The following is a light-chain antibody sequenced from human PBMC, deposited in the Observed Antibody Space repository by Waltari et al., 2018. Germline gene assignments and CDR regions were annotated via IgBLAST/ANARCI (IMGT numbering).Light chain of an antibody. CDR3: MTATHWPALP. Sequence: SLVHSDGHSYLTWFQQRPGPSPRRPIDEVSNRDSGVPDSSGGTWSGTDFTLRISSVEAADVRVYSCMTATHWPALPFGGATKVELK. CDR2: EVS. J-gene: IGKJ4*01. V-gene: IGKV2-30*02. CDR1: SLVHSDGHSY.